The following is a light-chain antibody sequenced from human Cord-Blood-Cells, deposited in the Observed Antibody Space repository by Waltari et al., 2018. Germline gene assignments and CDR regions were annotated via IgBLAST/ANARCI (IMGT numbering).Light chain of an antibody. CDR3: QQYDNLPIT. CDR2: YAS. Sequence: DIQMTQSPSSLSASVGDRVTITCQASQDISNYLNWYQQKPGKAPKLRIYYASNLETGVPSRFSGSGSGTDFTFTISSLQPEDIATYYCQQYDNLPITFGQGTRLEIK. CDR1: QDISNY. V-gene: IGKV1-33*01. J-gene: IGKJ5*01.